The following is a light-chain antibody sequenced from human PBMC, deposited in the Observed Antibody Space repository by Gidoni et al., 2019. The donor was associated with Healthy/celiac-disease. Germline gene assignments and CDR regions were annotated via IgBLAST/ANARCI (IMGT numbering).Light chain of an antibody. J-gene: IGKJ2*01. CDR2: GAS. CDR3: QQYNNWYT. Sequence: EIVMTQSPATLSVSPGERATLSCRASQSVSSNLAWYQQKPGKAPRLLIYGASTRATGITDRFSGSGSGTEFTLTISSLQSEDFAVYYCQQYNNWYTFGQGTKLEIK. V-gene: IGKV3-15*01. CDR1: QSVSSN.